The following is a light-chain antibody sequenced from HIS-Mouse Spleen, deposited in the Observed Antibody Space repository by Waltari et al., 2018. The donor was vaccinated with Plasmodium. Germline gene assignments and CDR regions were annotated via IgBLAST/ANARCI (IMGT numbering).Light chain of an antibody. J-gene: IGLJ3*02. V-gene: IGLV5-45*03. CDR1: SGINVGTYR. CDR2: HKSDADK. Sequence: QAVLTQPSSLSASPGASASLTCTLRSGINVGTYRIYWYQQKPGSPPQYLLRHKSDADKKQGSGVPSRFSGSKDASANAGILLISGLQSEDEADYYCMIWHSSAWVFGGGTKLTVL. CDR3: MIWHSSAWV.